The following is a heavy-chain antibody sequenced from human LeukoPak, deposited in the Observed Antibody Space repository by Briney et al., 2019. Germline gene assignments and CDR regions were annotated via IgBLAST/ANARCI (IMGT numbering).Heavy chain of an antibody. D-gene: IGHD3-16*01. CDR2: IKEDGSEK. Sequence: GGSLRLSCAASGFTFTSYFVGWVRQAPGKGLEWVANIKEDGSEKYYADSVRGRFTISRDNADNSVYLQMNSLTAEDTAVYYCMRYRRGGLYYFDYWGQGTPVTVSS. V-gene: IGHV3-7*01. CDR1: GFTFTSYF. CDR3: MRYRRGGLYYFDY. J-gene: IGHJ4*02.